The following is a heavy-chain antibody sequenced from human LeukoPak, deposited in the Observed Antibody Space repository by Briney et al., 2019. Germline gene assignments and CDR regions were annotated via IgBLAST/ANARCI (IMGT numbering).Heavy chain of an antibody. D-gene: IGHD4-17*01. CDR2: INHSGST. Sequence: PSETLSLTCAVYGGSSSGYYWSWIRQPPGKGREWIGEINHSGSTNYNPSLKSRVTILVDTSKNQFSLKLSSVTAADTAVYYCAPETYGDYLPFDYWGRGTLVTVSS. J-gene: IGHJ4*02. CDR1: GGSSSGYY. V-gene: IGHV4-34*01. CDR3: APETYGDYLPFDY.